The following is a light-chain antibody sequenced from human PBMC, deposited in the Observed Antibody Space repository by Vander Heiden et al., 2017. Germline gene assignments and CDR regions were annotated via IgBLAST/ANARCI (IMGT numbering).Light chain of an antibody. J-gene: IGKJ2*02. V-gene: IGKV1-5*03. CDR1: ENIDSW. CDR2: KAS. Sequence: DPQMTQSPSTLSASVGDRVTITCRASENIDSWLAWYQQKPGKAPKLLIYKASTLESGISSRFSGSGSGTEFTLTISSLQPDDFATYYCQQYSSAFRTFGQGTKLDIK. CDR3: QQYSSAFRT.